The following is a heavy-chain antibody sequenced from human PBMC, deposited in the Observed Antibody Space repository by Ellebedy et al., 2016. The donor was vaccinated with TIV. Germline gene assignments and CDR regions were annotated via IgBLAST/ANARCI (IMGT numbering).Heavy chain of an antibody. Sequence: MPSETLSLTCSVSGGSISAYYWTWIRQPPGKGLEWIGYIFYTGSTDYNHSLKSRVTISVDTSKNEFSLKLRSVTAADTAMYYCARVVRGWFDPWGQGTLVTVSS. J-gene: IGHJ5*02. CDR1: GGSISAYY. V-gene: IGHV4-59*01. CDR2: IFYTGST. CDR3: ARVVRGWFDP. D-gene: IGHD2-21*01.